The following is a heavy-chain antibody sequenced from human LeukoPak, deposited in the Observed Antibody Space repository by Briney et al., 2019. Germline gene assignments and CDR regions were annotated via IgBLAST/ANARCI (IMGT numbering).Heavy chain of an antibody. J-gene: IGHJ4*02. CDR1: GFTFSSYS. D-gene: IGHD2-2*01. CDR2: ISSSGTYI. V-gene: IGHV3-21*01. Sequence: GGSLRLSCAASGFTFSSYSMNWVRQAPGKGLEWVSAISSSGTYIYYADSVKGRFTISRDNAKNSLYLQMNSLRAEDTAVYYCARAPAYYFDYRGQRTLVTVSS. CDR3: ARAPAYYFDY.